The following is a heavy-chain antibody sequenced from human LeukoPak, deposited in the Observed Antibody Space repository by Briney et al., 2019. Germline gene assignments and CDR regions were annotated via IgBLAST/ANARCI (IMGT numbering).Heavy chain of an antibody. Sequence: PGGSLRLSCAASGFTFSSYGMHWVRQAPGKGLEWVAVIWYDGSNKYYADSVKGRFTISRDNSKNTLYLQMNSLRAEDTAVYYCLSYYYDSSGYYKDAFDIWGQGTMVTVSS. CDR3: LSYYYDSSGYYKDAFDI. CDR2: IWYDGSNK. V-gene: IGHV3-33*01. D-gene: IGHD3-22*01. J-gene: IGHJ3*02. CDR1: GFTFSSYG.